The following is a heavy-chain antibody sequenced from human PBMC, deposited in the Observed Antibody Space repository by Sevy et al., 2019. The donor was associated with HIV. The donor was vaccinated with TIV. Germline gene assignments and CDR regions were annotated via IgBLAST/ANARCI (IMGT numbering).Heavy chain of an antibody. CDR3: ARVSVDTNFYGMDV. CDR1: GFIFSSNE. J-gene: IGHJ6*02. CDR2: IGSGGSPI. V-gene: IGHV3-48*03. Sequence: GGSLRLSCAASGFIFSSNEMNWVRQAPGKGLEWVSYIGSGGSPIYYADSVKGRFTISRGNAKNSLYLQMNSLRAEDKAVYYCARVSVDTNFYGMDVWGQGTTVTVSS. D-gene: IGHD5-18*01.